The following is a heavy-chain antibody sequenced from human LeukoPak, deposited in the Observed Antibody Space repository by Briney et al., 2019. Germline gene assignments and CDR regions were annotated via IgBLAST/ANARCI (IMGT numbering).Heavy chain of an antibody. Sequence: GESLKISCEGSGYSFTRYWIGWVRQMPGKGLEWMGIIYPGDSDITYSPSFQGQVTISADKSINTAYLQWSSLKASGTAMYYCARGDGKKGNNWFDPWGQGTLVTVSS. J-gene: IGHJ5*02. CDR2: IYPGDSDI. CDR1: GYSFTRYW. CDR3: ARGDGKKGNNWFDP. V-gene: IGHV5-51*01. D-gene: IGHD4-17*01.